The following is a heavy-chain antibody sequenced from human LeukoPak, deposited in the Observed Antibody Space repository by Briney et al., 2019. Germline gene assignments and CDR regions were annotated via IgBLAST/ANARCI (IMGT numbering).Heavy chain of an antibody. D-gene: IGHD3-22*01. CDR1: GFTFNSYA. CDR3: ARSPSSGYPRHAFDI. V-gene: IGHV3-30*04. J-gene: IGHJ3*02. Sequence: AGGSLRLSCAASGFTFNSYAMHWVRQAPGKGLEWMAVISYDGSNKYYADSVKGRFTISRDNSKNTLYLQMNSLRAEDTAVYYCARSPSSGYPRHAFDIWGQGTMVTVSS. CDR2: ISYDGSNK.